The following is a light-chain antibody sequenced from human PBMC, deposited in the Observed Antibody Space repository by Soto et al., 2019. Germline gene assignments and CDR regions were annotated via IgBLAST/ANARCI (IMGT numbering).Light chain of an antibody. CDR1: ESVDFH. J-gene: IGKJ5*01. Sequence: EIVTTQSPATLSLPPGKSAPLSCRASESVDFHLAWCQQKPRQAPRLLIYCASTRATGGPARCSGSGAGAEYSLTIISLQSDEYAVYYCQQNDNWPPINFGQGTQLDI. V-gene: IGKV3-15*01. CDR3: QQNDNWPPIN. CDR2: CAS.